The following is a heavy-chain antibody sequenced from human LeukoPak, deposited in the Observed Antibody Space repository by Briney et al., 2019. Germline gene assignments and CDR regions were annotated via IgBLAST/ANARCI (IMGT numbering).Heavy chain of an antibody. V-gene: IGHV1-3*01. D-gene: IGHD5-18*01. J-gene: IGHJ4*02. CDR2: INAGNGNT. CDR3: ARRYSYEQYYFDY. CDR1: GYTFTSYA. Sequence: ASVKVSCKASGYTFTSYAMHWVRQAPGQRLEWMGWINAGNGNTKYSQKFQGRVTITRDTSASTAYMELSSLRSEDTAVYYCARRYSYEQYYFDYWGQETLVTVSS.